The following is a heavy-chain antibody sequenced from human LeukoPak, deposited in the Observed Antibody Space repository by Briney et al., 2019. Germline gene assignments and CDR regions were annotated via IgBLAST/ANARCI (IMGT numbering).Heavy chain of an antibody. CDR1: GASLSSTNW. CDR3: ARENTVTTTFEY. D-gene: IGHD4-17*01. Sequence: SETLSLTCAVSGASLSSTNWWNWVRQPPGKGLEWLGEIYHSGSTNYNPSFKSRVTMSVDKSKNQFSLKLSSVTAADTAVYFCARENTVTTTFEYWGQGILVTVSS. CDR2: IYHSGST. V-gene: IGHV4-4*02. J-gene: IGHJ4*02.